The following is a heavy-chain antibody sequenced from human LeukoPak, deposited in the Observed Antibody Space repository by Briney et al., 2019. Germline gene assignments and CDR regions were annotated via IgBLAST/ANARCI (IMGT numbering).Heavy chain of an antibody. CDR1: GGSISSGSYY. CDR2: INHSGST. Sequence: SETLSLTCTVSGGSISSGSYYWSWIRQPPGKGLEWIGEINHSGSTNYNPSLKSRVTISVDTSKNQFSLKLSSVTAADTAVYYCAGSPWGYYYYYMDVWGKGTTVTVSS. V-gene: IGHV4-39*07. J-gene: IGHJ6*03. D-gene: IGHD3-10*01. CDR3: AGSPWGYYYYYMDV.